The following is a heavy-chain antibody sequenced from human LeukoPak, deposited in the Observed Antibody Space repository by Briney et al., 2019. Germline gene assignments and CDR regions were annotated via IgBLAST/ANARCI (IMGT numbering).Heavy chain of an antibody. D-gene: IGHD1-26*01. CDR2: ISAYNGNT. J-gene: IGHJ4*02. CDR1: VYTFTNYG. V-gene: IGHV1-18*01. Sequence: GASVTVSFMSSVYTFTNYGISWVRQAPGQGVEWMGWISAYNGNTNYAQKLQGRVTMTTDTSTSTAYMELRILRSDDTAVYYCARDPSRGSPDYWGQGTLVTVSS. CDR3: ARDPSRGSPDY.